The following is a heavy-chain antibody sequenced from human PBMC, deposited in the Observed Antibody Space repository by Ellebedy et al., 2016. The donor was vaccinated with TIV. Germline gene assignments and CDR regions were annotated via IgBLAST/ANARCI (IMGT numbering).Heavy chain of an antibody. CDR1: GGSISSSSYY. Sequence: MPSETLSLTCTVSGGSISSSSYYWGWIRQPPGKGLEWIGSISYGGSTYYNPSLKSRVTISVDTSKNQFALRLSSVTAAETAVYNCARHPLEWLVGPMFFDYWGQGTLVTVSS. CDR2: ISYGGST. D-gene: IGHD6-19*01. CDR3: ARHPLEWLVGPMFFDY. J-gene: IGHJ4*02. V-gene: IGHV4-39*01.